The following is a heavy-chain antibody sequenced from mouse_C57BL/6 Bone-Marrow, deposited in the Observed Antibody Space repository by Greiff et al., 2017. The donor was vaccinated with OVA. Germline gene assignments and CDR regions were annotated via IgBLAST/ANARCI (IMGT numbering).Heavy chain of an antibody. CDR1: GFNIKDDY. CDR3: TFDPHWYFDD. CDR2: IDPENGDT. J-gene: IGHJ1*03. V-gene: IGHV14-4*01. Sequence: VQLQQSGAELVRPGASVKLSCTASGFNIKDDYMHWVKQRPEQGLEWIGWIDPENGDTEYASKFQGKATITADTSSNTAYLQLSSLTSEDTAVYYCTFDPHWYFDDWGTGTTVTVSS.